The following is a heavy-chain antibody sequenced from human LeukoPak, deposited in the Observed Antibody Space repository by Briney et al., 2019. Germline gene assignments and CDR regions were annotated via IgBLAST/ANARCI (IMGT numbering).Heavy chain of an antibody. CDR1: GFTFRNYA. CDR3: AIREPIGY. CDR2: ISSSDANT. Sequence: GGSLRLSCAASGFTFRNYAMYWVRQAPGKGLEWVSAISSSDANTYYADSVKGRFTISRDNSKNTLYLQMNSLRAEDTSLYYCAIREPIGYWGQGTLVTVSS. V-gene: IGHV3-23*01. J-gene: IGHJ4*02. D-gene: IGHD1-14*01.